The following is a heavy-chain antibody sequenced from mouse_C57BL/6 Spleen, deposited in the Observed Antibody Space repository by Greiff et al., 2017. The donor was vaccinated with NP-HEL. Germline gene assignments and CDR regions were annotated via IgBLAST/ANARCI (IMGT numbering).Heavy chain of an antibody. CDR1: GYTFTSYW. V-gene: IGHV1-64*01. CDR3: ARSVTGTGFAY. CDR2: IHPNSGST. Sequence: QVQLKQPGAELVKPGASVKLSCKASGYTFTSYWMHWVKQRPGQGLEWIGMIHPNSGSTNYNEKFKSKATLTVDKSSSTAYMQLSSLTSEDSAVYYCARSVTGTGFAYWGQGTLVTVSA. J-gene: IGHJ3*01. D-gene: IGHD2-1*01.